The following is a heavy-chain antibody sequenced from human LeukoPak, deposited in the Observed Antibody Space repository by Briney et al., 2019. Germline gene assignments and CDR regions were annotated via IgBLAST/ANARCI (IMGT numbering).Heavy chain of an antibody. J-gene: IGHJ4*02. CDR3: ARAITGSPDY. D-gene: IGHD1-20*01. CDR2: IYSGGST. CDR1: GFTVSSNY. V-gene: IGHV3-53*01. Sequence: GGPLRLSCAASGFTVSSNYMSWVRQAPGKGLEWVSVIYSGGSTYYADSVKGRFTISRDNAKNSLYLQMNSLRAEDTAVYYCARAITGSPDYWGQGTLVTVSS.